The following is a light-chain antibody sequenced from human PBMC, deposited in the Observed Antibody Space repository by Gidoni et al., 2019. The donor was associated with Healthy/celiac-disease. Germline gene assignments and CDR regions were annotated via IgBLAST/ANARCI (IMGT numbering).Light chain of an antibody. CDR1: QSVSSSY. J-gene: IGKJ4*01. CDR2: GAS. CDR3: QQGLT. V-gene: IGKV3-20*01. Sequence: EIVLTQSPGTLSLSPGERATLSCRASQSVSSSYLAWYQQQPGQAPRLLIYGASSRATGIPDRVSGSGSGTDFTLTISRLEPEDFAVYYCQQGLTFGGGTKVEIK.